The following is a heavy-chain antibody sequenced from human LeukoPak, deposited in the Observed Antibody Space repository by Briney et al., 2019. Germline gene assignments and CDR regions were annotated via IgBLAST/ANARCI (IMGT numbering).Heavy chain of an antibody. CDR1: GYTFTGYY. Sequence: ASVKVSCKASGYTFTGYYMHWVRQAPGQGLEWMGWINPNSGGTNYAQKFQGRVTMTRDTSISTAYMELSRLRSDDTAVYYCARDIVLMVYAIPYYYYMDVRGKGTTVTVSS. CDR2: INPNSGGT. D-gene: IGHD2-8*01. J-gene: IGHJ6*03. CDR3: ARDIVLMVYAIPYYYYMDV. V-gene: IGHV1-2*02.